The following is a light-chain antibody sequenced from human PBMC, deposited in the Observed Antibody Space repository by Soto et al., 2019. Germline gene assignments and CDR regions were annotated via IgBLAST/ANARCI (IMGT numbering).Light chain of an antibody. CDR3: MQSLQAPPFT. CDR1: QSLLHSNGYNY. J-gene: IGKJ2*01. V-gene: IGKV2-28*01. Sequence: VVSQSPLSLPVSPGEPASISCRSSQSLLHSNGYNYLEWYVQKPGQSPQLLVYLGSTRASGVPDRFSGSGSGTDFTLKISRVEAEDVGVYYCMQSLQAPPFTFGQGTKLEI. CDR2: LGS.